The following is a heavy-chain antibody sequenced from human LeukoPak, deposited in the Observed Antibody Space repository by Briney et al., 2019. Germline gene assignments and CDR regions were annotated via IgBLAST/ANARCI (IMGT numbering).Heavy chain of an antibody. CDR1: GFTFSSYA. CDR2: ISSNGGST. CDR3: ARGGLDFWSGYYYY. V-gene: IGHV3-64*01. J-gene: IGHJ4*02. Sequence: PGGSLRLSCAASGFTFSSYAMHWVRQAPGKGLEYVSAISSNGGSTYYANSLKGRFTISRDNSKNTLYLQMGSLRAEDMAVYYCARGGLDFWSGYYYYWGQGTLVTVSS. D-gene: IGHD3-3*01.